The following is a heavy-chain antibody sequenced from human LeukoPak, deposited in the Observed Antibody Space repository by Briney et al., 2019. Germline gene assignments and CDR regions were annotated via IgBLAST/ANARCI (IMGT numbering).Heavy chain of an antibody. CDR1: GGSISSSSYY. CDR2: IYYSGST. J-gene: IGHJ4*02. CDR3: ASLAVAGLSEGY. Sequence: SETLSLTCTVSGGSISSSSYYCGWIRQPPGKGLEWIGSIYYSGSTYYNPSLKSRVTISVDTSKNQFSLKLSSVTAADTAVYYCASLAVAGLSEGYWGQGTLVIVSS. V-gene: IGHV4-39*01. D-gene: IGHD6-19*01.